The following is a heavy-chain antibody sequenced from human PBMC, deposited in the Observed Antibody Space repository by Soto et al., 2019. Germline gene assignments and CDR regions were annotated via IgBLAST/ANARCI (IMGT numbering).Heavy chain of an antibody. CDR3: ARAGDIVVVVAEDY. CDR2: ISSSSSYI. Sequence: GGSLRLSCAASGFTFSSYSMNWVRQAPGKGLEWVSSISSSSSYIYYADSVKGRFTISRDNAKNSLYLQMNSLRAEDTAVYYCARAGDIVVVVAEDYWGQGTLVTVSS. V-gene: IGHV3-21*01. J-gene: IGHJ4*02. D-gene: IGHD2-15*01. CDR1: GFTFSSYS.